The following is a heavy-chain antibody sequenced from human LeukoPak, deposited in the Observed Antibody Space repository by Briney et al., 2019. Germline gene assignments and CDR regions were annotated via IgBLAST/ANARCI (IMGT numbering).Heavy chain of an antibody. D-gene: IGHD3-3*01. Sequence: GGSLRLSCAASGFTFSSYAMHWVRQAPGKGLEWAAVISYDGSNKYYADSVKGRFTISRDNSKNTLYLQMNSLRAEDTAVYYCARASENYDFWSGPDYWGQGTLVTVSS. CDR1: GFTFSSYA. CDR3: ARASENYDFWSGPDY. CDR2: ISYDGSNK. J-gene: IGHJ4*02. V-gene: IGHV3-30-3*01.